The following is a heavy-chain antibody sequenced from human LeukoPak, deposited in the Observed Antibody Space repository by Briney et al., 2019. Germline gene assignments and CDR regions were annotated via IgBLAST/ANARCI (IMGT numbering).Heavy chain of an antibody. V-gene: IGHV4-59*01. CDR2: IYYSGST. Sequence: PSETLSLTCTVSGGSISSYYWSWVRQPPGKGLEWIGYIYYSGSTNYNPSLKSRVTISVDTSKNQFSLKLSSVTAADTAVYYCARAARGTLPAADYYFDYWGQGTLVTVSS. CDR3: ARAARGTLPAADYYFDY. CDR1: GGSISSYY. D-gene: IGHD2-2*01. J-gene: IGHJ4*02.